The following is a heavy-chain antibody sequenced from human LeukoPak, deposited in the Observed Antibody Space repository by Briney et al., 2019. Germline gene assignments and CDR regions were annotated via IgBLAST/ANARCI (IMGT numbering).Heavy chain of an antibody. V-gene: IGHV1-69*13. CDR3: ARIRQIRFGESDY. J-gene: IGHJ4*02. CDR2: IIPIFGTA. Sequence: SVKVSCKASGGTFSSYAISWVRQAPGQGLEWMGGIIPIFGTANYAQKFQGRVTITADESTSTAYMELSSLRSEDTAVYYCARIRQIRFGESDYWGQGTLVTVSS. CDR1: GGTFSSYA. D-gene: IGHD3-10*01.